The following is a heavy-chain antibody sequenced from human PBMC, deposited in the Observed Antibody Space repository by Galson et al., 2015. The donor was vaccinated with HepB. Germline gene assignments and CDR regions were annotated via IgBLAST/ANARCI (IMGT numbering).Heavy chain of an antibody. CDR1: GFTFSNAW. J-gene: IGHJ4*02. D-gene: IGHD2-2*02. CDR2: IKSKTDGGTT. CDR3: TTDKIVVVPAAISRGALKQNPELIDY. Sequence: SLRLSCAASGFTFSNAWMSWVRQAPGKGPEWVGRIKSKTDGGTTDYAAPVKGRFTISRDDSKNTLYLQMNSLKTEDTAVYYCTTDKIVVVPAAISRGALKQNPELIDYWGQGTLVTVSS. V-gene: IGHV3-15*01.